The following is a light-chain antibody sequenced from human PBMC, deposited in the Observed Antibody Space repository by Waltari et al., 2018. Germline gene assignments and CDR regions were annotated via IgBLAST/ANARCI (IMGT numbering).Light chain of an antibody. V-gene: IGKV3-20*01. CDR1: QSIGRY. J-gene: IGKJ1*01. Sequence: EVVLTQSPGTLSLSPGDRATLSCRASQSIGRYIVWYQQSPGQAPRLLIYAASTRATGIPDRFSGSGYGTDFSLTIDRLEPEDFAVYFCQNHERLPATFGQGTRVEIK. CDR3: QNHERLPAT. CDR2: AAS.